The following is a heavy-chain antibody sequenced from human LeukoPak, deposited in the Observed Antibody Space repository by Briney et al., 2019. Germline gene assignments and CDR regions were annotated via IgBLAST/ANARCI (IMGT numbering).Heavy chain of an antibody. J-gene: IGHJ5*02. D-gene: IGHD3-10*01. CDR1: GGSISNYY. CDR3: AKLGSGTNNWFDP. CDR2: IYYSGST. V-gene: IGHV4-59*08. Sequence: SETLSLTCTVSGGSISNYYWIWIRQPPGKGLEWIGYIYYSGSTNYNPSLKSRVTISVDTSKNQFSLKLSSVTAADTAVYYCAKLGSGTNNWFDPWGQGTLVTVSS.